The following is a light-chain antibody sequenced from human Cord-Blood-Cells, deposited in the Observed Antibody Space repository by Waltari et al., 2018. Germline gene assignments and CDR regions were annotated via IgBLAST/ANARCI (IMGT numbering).Light chain of an antibody. J-gene: IGKJ5*01. CDR1: QSVSSY. V-gene: IGKV3-11*01. Sequence: EIVLTQSPATLSLSPGDRATLSCRASQSVSSYLAWYQQKPGQGPRLLIYDASNRATGIPARFSGSGSGTDVTLTISSREPGDFAVYYCQQRSNWPPFGQGTRLEIK. CDR2: DAS. CDR3: QQRSNWPP.